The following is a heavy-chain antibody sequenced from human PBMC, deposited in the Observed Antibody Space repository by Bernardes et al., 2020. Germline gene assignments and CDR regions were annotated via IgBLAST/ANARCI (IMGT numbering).Heavy chain of an antibody. V-gene: IGHV4-34*01. CDR2: INHSGST. CDR1: GGSFSGYY. D-gene: IGHD2-2*01. Sequence: SETLSLTCAVYGGSFSGYYWSWIRQPPGKGLEWIGEINHSGSTNYNPSLKSRVTISVDTSKNQFSLKLSSVTAADTAVYYCARVEPGGQAQRGWFDPWGQGTLVTVSS. CDR3: ARVEPGGQAQRGWFDP. J-gene: IGHJ5*02.